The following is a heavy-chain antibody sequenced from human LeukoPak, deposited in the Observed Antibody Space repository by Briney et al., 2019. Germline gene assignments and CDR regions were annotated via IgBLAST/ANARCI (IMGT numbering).Heavy chain of an antibody. J-gene: IGHJ4*02. Sequence: PRGSLRLSCAASGFTFSSYGMHWVRQAPGKGLEWVAVISYDGRNNYHADSVKGRFTISRDNSKNTLYLQMNSLRAEDTAVYYCARRIDSGWAGGFDYWGQGTLVTVSS. V-gene: IGHV3-30*03. CDR3: ARRIDSGWAGGFDY. CDR1: GFTFSSYG. CDR2: ISYDGRNN. D-gene: IGHD6-19*01.